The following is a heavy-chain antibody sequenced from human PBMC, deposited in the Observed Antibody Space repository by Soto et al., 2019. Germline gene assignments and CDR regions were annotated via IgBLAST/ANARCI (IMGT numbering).Heavy chain of an antibody. V-gene: IGHV1-46*01. CDR2: INPSGGST. CDR3: AIVGSSSGDEGSDN. J-gene: IGHJ4*02. D-gene: IGHD6-13*01. Sequence: QVQLVQSGAEVKKPGASVKVSCKASGYTFTSYYMHWVRQAPGKGLAWMGIINPSGGSTSYAQKFQGRVTMTRDTSTSTVYIELSSLRSEDTAVYYCAIVGSSSGDEGSDNLGQGNLVTVSS. CDR1: GYTFTSYY.